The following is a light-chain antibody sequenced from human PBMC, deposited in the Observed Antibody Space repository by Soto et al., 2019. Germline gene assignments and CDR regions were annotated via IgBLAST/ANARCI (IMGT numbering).Light chain of an antibody. V-gene: IGKV1-6*01. Sequence: AIQMTQSPSSLSASVGDRVTITCRASQVIGNDLGWYQQKPGKAPNLLIYTVSSVQSGVPTRFSGSGSATDFTLTISNLQPEDFATYYCLQHYKYPHTFGQGTKVEIK. CDR1: QVIGND. CDR3: LQHYKYPHT. CDR2: TVS. J-gene: IGKJ2*01.